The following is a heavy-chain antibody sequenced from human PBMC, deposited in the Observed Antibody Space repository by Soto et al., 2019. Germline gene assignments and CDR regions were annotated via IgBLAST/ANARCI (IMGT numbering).Heavy chain of an antibody. J-gene: IGHJ4*02. V-gene: IGHV4-31*03. CDR2: IYFSGGT. CDR1: GVSVASSNYY. Sequence: QVQLQESGPGLVRPSQTLSLSCTVSGVSVASSNYYWNWIRQHPGKGLEWIGYIYFSGGTHFNPSLRSRVIISADTSKSQFSLNLNSVTAADTAVYYCARSSSGSYYRFDNWGQGTLVTVSS. CDR3: ARSSSGSYYRFDN. D-gene: IGHD1-26*01.